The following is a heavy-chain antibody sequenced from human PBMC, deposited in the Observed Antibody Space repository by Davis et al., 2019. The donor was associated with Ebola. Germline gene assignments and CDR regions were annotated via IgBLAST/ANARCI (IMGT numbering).Heavy chain of an antibody. CDR2: ISSGGGAP. Sequence: GESLKISCAASGFPFSTYAMGWVRQAPGKGLEWVSDISSGGGAPYYADSVKGRFTISRDNAKNSLYLQMNSLRAEDTAVYYCARSSVWGQGTLVTVSS. CDR3: ARSSV. CDR1: GFPFSTYA. V-gene: IGHV3-23*01. J-gene: IGHJ4*02.